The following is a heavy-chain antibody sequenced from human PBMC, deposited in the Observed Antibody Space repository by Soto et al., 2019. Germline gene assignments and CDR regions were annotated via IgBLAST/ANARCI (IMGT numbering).Heavy chain of an antibody. CDR1: GYTFTTYP. CDR3: ARGITLPTPLDY. Sequence: GASVKVSCKASGYTFTTYPMHWVRQAPGQRLEWMGWISAGNDNTEYSQKFQGRVTITRDTSASTAHMELSSLRSEDTAVYYCARGITLPTPLDYWGQGTLVTVSS. CDR2: ISAGNDNT. D-gene: IGHD1-20*01. J-gene: IGHJ4*02. V-gene: IGHV1-3*01.